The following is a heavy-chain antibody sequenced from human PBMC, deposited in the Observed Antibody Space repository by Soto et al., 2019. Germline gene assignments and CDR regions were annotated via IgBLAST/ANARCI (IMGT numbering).Heavy chain of an antibody. CDR2: INAGNGNT. D-gene: IGHD1-1*01. Sequence: ASVKVSFKASGYTFTSYAMHWVRQAPGQRLEWMGWINAGNGNTKYSQKFQGRVTITRDTSASTAYMELSSLRSEDTAVYYCARDRYNWNDHQGWFDPWGQGTLVTVSS. V-gene: IGHV1-3*01. CDR1: GYTFTSYA. CDR3: ARDRYNWNDHQGWFDP. J-gene: IGHJ5*02.